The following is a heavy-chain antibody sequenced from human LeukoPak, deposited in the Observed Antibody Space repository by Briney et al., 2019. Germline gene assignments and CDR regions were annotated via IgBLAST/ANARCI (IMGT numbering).Heavy chain of an antibody. CDR2: IKQDGSEK. D-gene: IGHD3-10*01. CDR1: GFTFSSYW. V-gene: IGHV3-7*01. CDR3: AREGPPLSLWFGESLGGNWFDP. J-gene: IGHJ5*02. Sequence: GGSLRLSCAASGFTFSSYWMSWVRQAPGKGLEWVANIKQDGSEKYYVDSVKGRFTISRDNAKNSLYLQMNSLRAEDTAVYYCAREGPPLSLWFGESLGGNWFDPWGQGTLVTVSS.